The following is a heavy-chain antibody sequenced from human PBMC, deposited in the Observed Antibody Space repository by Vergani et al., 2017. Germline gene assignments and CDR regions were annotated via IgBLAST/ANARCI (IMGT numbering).Heavy chain of an antibody. CDR2: IHYSENT. V-gene: IGHV4-59*11. CDR1: FDSIRNLY. D-gene: IGHD6-19*01. J-gene: IGHJ5*02. CDR3: ASDTHSGQRADR. Sequence: QVLLHESGPGLVKPSETLSLTCSVSFDSIRNLYCNWIRQPPGKGLEWIGSIHYSENTNYNPSLKTRVTISVDTSKNQFSLTLTSVTAADTAVYYCASDTHSGQRADRWGQGILVTVTS.